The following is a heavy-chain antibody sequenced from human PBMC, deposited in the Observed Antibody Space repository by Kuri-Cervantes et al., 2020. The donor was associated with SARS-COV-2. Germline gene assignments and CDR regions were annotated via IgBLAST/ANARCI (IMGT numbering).Heavy chain of an antibody. V-gene: IGHV1-3*02. Sequence: ASAKVSCKASGYTFTSYAMHWVRQAPGQRLEWMGWSNAGNGSTKYSQEFQGRVTITRDTSASTAYMELSRLRSDDTAVYYCVRFRYYDSSRNASDIWGQGTLVTVSS. CDR1: GYTFTSYA. J-gene: IGHJ3*02. CDR2: SNAGNGST. CDR3: VRFRYYDSSRNASDI. D-gene: IGHD3-22*01.